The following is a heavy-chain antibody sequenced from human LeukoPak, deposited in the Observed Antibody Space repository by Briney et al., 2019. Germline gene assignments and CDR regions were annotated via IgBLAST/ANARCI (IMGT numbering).Heavy chain of an antibody. Sequence: PGGSLRLSCAASGFTFSSYAMSWVRQAPGKGLEWVSAISGSGGSTYYADSVKGRFTISRDNSKNTLYLQMKSLRAEDTAVYYCAKAAAYYYDPSHADYWGQGTLVTVSS. D-gene: IGHD3-22*01. J-gene: IGHJ4*02. CDR3: AKAAAYYYDPSHADY. CDR2: ISGSGGST. CDR1: GFTFSSYA. V-gene: IGHV3-23*01.